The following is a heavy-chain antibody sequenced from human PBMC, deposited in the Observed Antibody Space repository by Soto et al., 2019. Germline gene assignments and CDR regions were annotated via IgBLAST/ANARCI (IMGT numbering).Heavy chain of an antibody. CDR1: GFTFSSYA. J-gene: IGHJ4*02. V-gene: IGHV3-30-3*01. CDR3: ARDRVGGSYHDS. Sequence: QVQLVESGGGVVQPGRSLRLSCAASGFTFSSYAMHWVRQAPGKWLEWVAVISYDGSNKYYADSVKGRFTISRDNSKNTLYLQMNSLRAEDTAVYYCARDRVGGSYHDSCGQGTLVTVSS. CDR2: ISYDGSNK. D-gene: IGHD1-26*01.